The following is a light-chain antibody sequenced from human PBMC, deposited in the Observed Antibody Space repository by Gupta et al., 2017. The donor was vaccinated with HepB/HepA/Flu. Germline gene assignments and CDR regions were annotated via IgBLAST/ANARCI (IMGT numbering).Light chain of an antibody. CDR3: HQEDHAPVT. CDR2: DVS. J-gene: IGKJ5*01. V-gene: IGKV3-20*01. CDR1: QTVEKNY. Sequence: EIVLTQSPGTLSLSPGERATLSCRASQTVEKNYLGWFQQKPGQTPRLVIYDVSNRATGIPDRFSGSGSGTEFTLTISRREPEDFAVYYCHQEDHAPVTFGQGTRLDIK.